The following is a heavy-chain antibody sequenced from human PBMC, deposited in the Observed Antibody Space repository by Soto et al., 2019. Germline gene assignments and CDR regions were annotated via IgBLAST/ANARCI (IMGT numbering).Heavy chain of an antibody. V-gene: IGHV1-69*01. D-gene: IGHD2-2*01. CDR3: ARGSAYCSSTSCPFFDP. J-gene: IGHJ5*02. Sequence: QVQLVQSGAEVKKPGSSVKVSCKASGGTFSSYAISWVRQAPGQGLEWMGGIIPIFGTANYAQKFQGRVTITAEESTSTAYMELSRLRSEDTAVYYCARGSAYCSSTSCPFFDPWGQGTLVTVSS. CDR2: IIPIFGTA. CDR1: GGTFSSYA.